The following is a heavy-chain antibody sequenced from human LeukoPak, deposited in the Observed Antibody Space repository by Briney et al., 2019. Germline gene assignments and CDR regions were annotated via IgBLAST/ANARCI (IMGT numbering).Heavy chain of an antibody. CDR3: ARESIAVAGRVDY. J-gene: IGHJ4*02. V-gene: IGHV1-18*01. CDR2: ISADNNNT. Sequence: ASVKVSCKASGYTFSNYGVTWVRQAPGQGLEWMGWISADNNNTNYAQKLQGRVTMTTDTSTSTAYTELRSLRSDDTAVYYCARESIAVAGRVDYWGQGTLVTVSS. CDR1: GYTFSNYG. D-gene: IGHD6-19*01.